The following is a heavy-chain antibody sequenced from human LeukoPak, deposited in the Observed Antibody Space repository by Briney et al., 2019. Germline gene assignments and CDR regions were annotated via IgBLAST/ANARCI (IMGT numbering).Heavy chain of an antibody. J-gene: IGHJ4*02. CDR2: IYSGGST. V-gene: IGHV3-53*01. Sequence: PGGSLRLSCAASGFTVSSNYMSWVRQAPGKGLEWVSVIYSGGSTYYADSVKGRFTISRDNSKNTLYLQMNSLRAEDTAVYYCASHCGSTSCYSGEHWGQGTLVTVSS. CDR3: ASHCGSTSCYSGEH. CDR1: GFTVSSNY. D-gene: IGHD2-2*02.